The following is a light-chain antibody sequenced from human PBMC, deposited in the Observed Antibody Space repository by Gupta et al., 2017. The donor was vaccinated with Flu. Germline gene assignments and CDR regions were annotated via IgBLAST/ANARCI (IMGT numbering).Light chain of an antibody. CDR1: SSNIGSNT. CDR2: SNN. J-gene: IGLJ3*02. V-gene: IGLV1-44*01. Sequence: QSVLTQPPSASGTPGQRVTISCSGSSSNIGSNTVNWYQQLPGTAPKLLIYSNNQRPSGVPDRFSASKSVTSASLAISGLQAEDEADYYCAALDDILSGRVFGGGTKLTVL. CDR3: AALDDILSGRV.